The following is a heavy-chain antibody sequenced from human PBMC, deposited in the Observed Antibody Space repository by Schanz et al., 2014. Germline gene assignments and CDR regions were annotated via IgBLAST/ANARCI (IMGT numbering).Heavy chain of an antibody. CDR3: ARRYSGRYCFDY. V-gene: IGHV3-48*02. CDR1: GFTFSSHS. J-gene: IGHJ4*02. Sequence: EVQLVESGGNLVQPGGSLRLSCVASGFTFSSHSMNWVRQAPGQGLEWLSYISGSGNTIYYADSVKGRFTISRDNAKNSLSLQMDRLRDEDTAVYYWARRYSGRYCFDYWGQGTLVAVSS. CDR2: ISGSGNTI. D-gene: IGHD1-26*01.